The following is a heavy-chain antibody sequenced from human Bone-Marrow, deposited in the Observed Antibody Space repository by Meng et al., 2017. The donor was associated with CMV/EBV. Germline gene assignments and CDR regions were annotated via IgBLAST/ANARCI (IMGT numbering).Heavy chain of an antibody. D-gene: IGHD2-2*02. CDR3: ARGGYCSSTSCYRGVVRSYYYYGMDV. J-gene: IGHJ6*02. V-gene: IGHV4-34*01. Sequence: SETLSLTCAVYGGSFSGYSWSWIRQPPGKGLEWIGEINHSGSTNYNPSLKSRVTISVDTSKNQFSLKLSSVTAADTAVYYCARGGYCSSTSCYRGVVRSYYYYGMDVWGQGTTVTVSS. CDR1: GGSFSGYS. CDR2: INHSGST.